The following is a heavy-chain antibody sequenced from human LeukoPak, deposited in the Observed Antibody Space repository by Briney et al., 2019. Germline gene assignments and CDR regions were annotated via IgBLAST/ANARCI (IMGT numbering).Heavy chain of an antibody. Sequence: ASVKVSCKASGYTFTGYYMHWVRQAPGQGLEWMGWINPNSGGTNYAQKFQGRVTMTRDTSISTAYMELSRLRSDDTAVYYCARDYLLYDTSGYYYLLRYWGQGTLVTVSS. D-gene: IGHD3-22*01. CDR2: INPNSGGT. CDR1: GYTFTGYY. CDR3: ARDYLLYDTSGYYYLLRY. V-gene: IGHV1-2*02. J-gene: IGHJ4*02.